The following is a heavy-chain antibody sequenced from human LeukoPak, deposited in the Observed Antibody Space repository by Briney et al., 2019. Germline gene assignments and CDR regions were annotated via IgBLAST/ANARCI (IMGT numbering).Heavy chain of an antibody. D-gene: IGHD2-2*01. CDR3: ARQVSCDTTTCYAGMPPDY. V-gene: IGHV3-13*01. Sequence: PGGSLRLSCAASGFTFIDYDMHWVRQVIGKGLEWVSAIGIRGDTHYSGSVKGRFTISRENAESSLYLQMNSLRAEDTAVYYCARQVSCDTTTCYAGMPPDYWGQGTLVTVSS. J-gene: IGHJ4*02. CDR1: GFTFIDYD. CDR2: IGIRGDT.